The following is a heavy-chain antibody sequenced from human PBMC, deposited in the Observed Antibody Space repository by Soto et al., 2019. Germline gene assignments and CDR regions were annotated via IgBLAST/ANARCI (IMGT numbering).Heavy chain of an antibody. J-gene: IGHJ6*02. Sequence: GGSLRLSCAASGFTFSSYAMHWVRQAPGKGLEWVAVISYDGSNKYYADSVKGRFTISRDNSKNTLYLQMNSLRAEDTAVYYCAKPLIAAAGLPQAASGHYYGMDVWGQGTTVTVSS. CDR3: AKPLIAAAGLPQAASGHYYGMDV. CDR1: GFTFSSYA. D-gene: IGHD6-13*01. CDR2: ISYDGSNK. V-gene: IGHV3-30-3*01.